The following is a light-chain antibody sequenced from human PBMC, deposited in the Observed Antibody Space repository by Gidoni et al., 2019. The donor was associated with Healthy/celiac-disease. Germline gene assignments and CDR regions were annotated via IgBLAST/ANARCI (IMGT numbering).Light chain of an antibody. CDR3: QQYNNCPPLT. Sequence: EIVMTQSPDTLSVSPGERATLSCRASQSVSSNLAWYQQQPAQAPRLLIYGASTRSTGIPARFSGSGSVTVFTLTISSLQSEDFAVYYCQQYNNCPPLTFXXXTRLEIK. CDR1: QSVSSN. CDR2: GAS. V-gene: IGKV3-15*01. J-gene: IGKJ5*01.